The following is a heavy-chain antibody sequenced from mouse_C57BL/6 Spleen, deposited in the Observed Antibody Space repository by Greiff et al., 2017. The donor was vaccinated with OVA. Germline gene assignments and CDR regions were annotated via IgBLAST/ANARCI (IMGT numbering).Heavy chain of an antibody. CDR3: ARDWDYYDYAGAMDY. V-gene: IGHV1-4*01. CDR2: INPSSGYT. CDR1: GYTFTSYT. Sequence: VHLVESGAELARPGASVKMSCKASGYTFTSYTMHWVKQRPGQGLEWIGYINPSSGYTKYNQKFKDKATLTADKSSSTAYMQLSSLTSEDSAVYYCARDWDYYDYAGAMDYWGQGTSVTVSS. D-gene: IGHD2-4*01. J-gene: IGHJ4*01.